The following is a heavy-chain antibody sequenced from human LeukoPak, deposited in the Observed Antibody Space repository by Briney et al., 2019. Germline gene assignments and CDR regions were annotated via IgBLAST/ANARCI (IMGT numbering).Heavy chain of an antibody. Sequence: GGSLRLSCTASGFTFSSYSMNWVRQAPGKGLEWVSSISSGSAFIYYADSVKGRFTISRDNAKKSLYLQMNSLRAEDTAVYYCARDPSYCGGDCYPRGGYFQHWGQGTLVTVSS. CDR3: ARDPSYCGGDCYPRGGYFQH. CDR2: ISSGSAFI. CDR1: GFTFSSYS. V-gene: IGHV3-21*01. J-gene: IGHJ1*01. D-gene: IGHD2-21*02.